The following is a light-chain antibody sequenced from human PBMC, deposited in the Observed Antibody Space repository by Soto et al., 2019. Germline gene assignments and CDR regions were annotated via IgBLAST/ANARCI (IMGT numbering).Light chain of an antibody. J-gene: IGKJ1*01. Sequence: EIVMTQSPATPSVSPGERATLSCRASQSVSSNLAWYQQKPGQAPRLLIYGASTWATGIPARFSGSGSGTEFTLTISSLQSEDFAVYYCQQYNNWPGTFGQGTKVDIK. V-gene: IGKV3-15*01. CDR3: QQYNNWPGT. CDR1: QSVSSN. CDR2: GAS.